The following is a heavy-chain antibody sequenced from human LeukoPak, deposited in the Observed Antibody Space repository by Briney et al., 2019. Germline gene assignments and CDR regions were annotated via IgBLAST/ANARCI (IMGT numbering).Heavy chain of an antibody. V-gene: IGHV4-4*08. CDR3: ARYVVATDTEYFDY. D-gene: IGHD2-2*01. J-gene: IGHJ4*02. CDR2: IYSSGST. CDR1: GGSISSYY. Sequence: SSETLSLTCTVSGGSISSYYWSWIRQSPGKGLEWIGYIYSSGSTNYNPSLKSRVTIFVDTSKNQFSLRLSSVTAADTAVYYCARYVVATDTEYFDYWGQGTLVTVSS.